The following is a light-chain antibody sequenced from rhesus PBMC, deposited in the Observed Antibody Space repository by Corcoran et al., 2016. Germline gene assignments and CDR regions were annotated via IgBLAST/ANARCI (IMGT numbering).Light chain of an antibody. J-gene: IGKJ3*01. V-gene: IGKV1-22*01. CDR1: QSISSW. CDR2: KAS. CDR3: LQYSSSPFT. Sequence: DIQMTQSPSSLSASVGDTVTITCRASQSISSWLDWYQRKPGKAPKLLIYKASILQSGVPSRFSGSGSGTDFTLTISSLQPEDFATYYCLQYSSSPFTFGPGTKLDLK.